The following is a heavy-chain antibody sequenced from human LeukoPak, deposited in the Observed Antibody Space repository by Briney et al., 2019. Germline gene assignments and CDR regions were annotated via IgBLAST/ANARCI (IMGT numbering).Heavy chain of an antibody. CDR2: ISGSGGST. CDR1: GFTFSSYG. V-gene: IGHV3-23*01. CDR3: AKGGGSSWPYYYYYYMDV. J-gene: IGHJ6*03. Sequence: GGSLRLSCAASGFTFSSYGMSWVRQAPGKGLEWVSAISGSGGSTYYADSVKGRFTISRDNSKNTLYLQMNSLRAEDTAVYYCAKGGGSSWPYYYYYYMDVWGKGTTVTVSS. D-gene: IGHD6-13*01.